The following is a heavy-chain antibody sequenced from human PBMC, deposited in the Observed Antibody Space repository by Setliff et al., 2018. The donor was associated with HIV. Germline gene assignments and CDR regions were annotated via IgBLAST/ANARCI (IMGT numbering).Heavy chain of an antibody. V-gene: IGHV1-18*01. J-gene: IGHJ5*02. D-gene: IGHD2-21*01. CDR3: ARGGPARVALLYWFDP. CDR2: INPYNGNT. CDR1: GYTFINYG. Sequence: ASVKVSCKASGYTFINYGINWLRQAPGQGLEWVGWINPYNGNTKYGQKFQGTVTMTRDTTTSTAYLELRRLRSDDTAVYFCARGGPARVALLYWFDPWGQGTLGTVS.